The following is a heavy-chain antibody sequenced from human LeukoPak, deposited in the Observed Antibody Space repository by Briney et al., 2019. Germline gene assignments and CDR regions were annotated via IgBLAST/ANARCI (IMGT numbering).Heavy chain of an antibody. V-gene: IGHV1-69*04. J-gene: IGHJ6*03. CDR2: IISIFAKA. CDR3: ARDLGYCSSTSCQNYYYYYMDV. Sequence: SVKVSCKTSGGTFNNYAINWVRQAPGQGLEWMGRIISIFAKANYAQKFQGRVTITADKSTSTAYMELSSLRSEDTAVYYCARDLGYCSSTSCQNYYYYYMDVWGKGTTVTVSS. CDR1: GGTFNNYA. D-gene: IGHD2-2*01.